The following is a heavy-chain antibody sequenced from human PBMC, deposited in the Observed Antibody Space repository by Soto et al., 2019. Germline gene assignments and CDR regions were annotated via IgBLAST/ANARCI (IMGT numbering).Heavy chain of an antibody. Sequence: QVQLVESGGDVVQPGRSLRLSCVASGFTFSNYPMHWVRQAPGKGLEWVALISYDGTNKYHADSVKGRLTISRDNSKNTRYLQMDSLRAEDTAVYYCARAHTRERRRTYFDYWGQGTLVTVSS. CDR1: GFTFSNYP. CDR3: ARAHTRERRRTYFDY. J-gene: IGHJ4*02. CDR2: ISYDGTNK. D-gene: IGHD1-1*01. V-gene: IGHV3-30-3*01.